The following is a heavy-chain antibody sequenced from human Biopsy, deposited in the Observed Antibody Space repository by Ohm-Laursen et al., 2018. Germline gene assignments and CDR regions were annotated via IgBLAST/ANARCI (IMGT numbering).Heavy chain of an antibody. Sequence: GSLRLSCSASGFTFSDYYMSWIRQAPGRGLEWVSHISGIGDTTYYADSVKGRFTISRDNSKNSLYLQMNSLRAEDTAVYYCARDLTWGSYFDSRGQGTLVTVSS. CDR2: ISGIGDTT. D-gene: IGHD3-16*01. V-gene: IGHV3-11*01. CDR1: GFTFSDYY. J-gene: IGHJ4*02. CDR3: ARDLTWGSYFDS.